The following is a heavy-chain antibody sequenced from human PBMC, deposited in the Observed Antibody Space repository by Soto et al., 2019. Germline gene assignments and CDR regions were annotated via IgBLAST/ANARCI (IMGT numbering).Heavy chain of an antibody. J-gene: IGHJ6*03. CDR3: VSNAPRKLRFLEWLPYYYYMDV. CDR1: GFGFTFSTSA. Sequence: GGSLRLSCAASGFGFTFSTSAMSWVRQAPGKGLEWVSTFRESGGTTSYANSVKGRFTISRDNAKNTLYLQMNGLRAEDTAVYYCVSNAPRKLRFLEWLPYYYYMDVWGKGTTVTVSS. V-gene: IGHV3-23*01. CDR2: FRESGGTT. D-gene: IGHD3-3*01.